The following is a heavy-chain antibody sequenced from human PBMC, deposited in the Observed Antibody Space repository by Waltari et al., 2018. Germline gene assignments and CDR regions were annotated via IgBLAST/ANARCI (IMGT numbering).Heavy chain of an antibody. V-gene: IGHV4-39*07. CDR1: GGSVGSGEYF. CDR3: ARTLPDNSGWNGGCFAD. D-gene: IGHD6-19*01. CDR2: IHNVVST. J-gene: IGHJ4*02. Sequence: QLQLQESGPGLMKPAETLSLTCTVSGGSVGSGEYFWGWIRQPPGKGLVLIGSIHNVVSTDHNPSRRSRLTLPMDTAKNQFSLKLTCVTAADTAIYYCARTLPDNSGWNGGCFADWGQGTLVTVSS.